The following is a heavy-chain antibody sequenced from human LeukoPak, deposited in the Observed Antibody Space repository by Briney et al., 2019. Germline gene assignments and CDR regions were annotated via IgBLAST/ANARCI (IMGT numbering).Heavy chain of an antibody. CDR1: GGSISSSNW. CDR2: IYHSGST. J-gene: IGHJ5*02. Sequence: SGTLSLTCAVSGGSISSSNWWSWVRQPPGKGLEWIGEIYHSGSTNYNPSLKSRVTISVDKSKNQFSLKLSSVTAADTAVYYCARRTGSYYNVEFNWFDPWGQGTLVTVSS. D-gene: IGHD3-10*01. V-gene: IGHV4-4*02. CDR3: ARRTGSYYNVEFNWFDP.